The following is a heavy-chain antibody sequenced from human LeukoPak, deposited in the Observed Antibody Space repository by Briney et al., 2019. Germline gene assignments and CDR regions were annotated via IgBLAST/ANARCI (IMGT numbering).Heavy chain of an antibody. CDR2: IIPIFGTA. CDR3: ARDGLRGSGSYYYFDY. V-gene: IGHV1-69*01. Sequence: SVKVSCKASGGTFSSHAISWVRQAPGQGLEWMGGIIPIFGTANYAQKFQGRVTITADESTSTAYMELSSLRSEDTAVYYCARDGLRGSGSYYYFDYWGQGTLVTVSS. J-gene: IGHJ4*02. CDR1: GGTFSSHA. D-gene: IGHD3-10*01.